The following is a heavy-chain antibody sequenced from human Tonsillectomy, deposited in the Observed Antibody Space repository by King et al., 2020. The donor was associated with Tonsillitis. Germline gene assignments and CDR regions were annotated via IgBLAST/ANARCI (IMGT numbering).Heavy chain of an antibody. D-gene: IGHD3-22*01. CDR3: ARDRSFKAYDSSGHDAFDI. J-gene: IGHJ3*02. CDR2: IYTSGST. Sequence: QLQESGPGLVKPSQTLSLTCTVSGGSISSGSYYWSWIRQPAGKGLEWIGRIYTSGSTNYNPSLKSRVTISVDTSKNQFSLKLSSVTAADTAVYYCARDRSFKAYDSSGHDAFDIWGQGTMVTVSS. V-gene: IGHV4-61*02. CDR1: GGSISSGSYY.